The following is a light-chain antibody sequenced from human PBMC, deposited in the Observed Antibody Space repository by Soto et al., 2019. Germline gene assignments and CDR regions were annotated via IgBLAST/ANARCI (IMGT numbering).Light chain of an antibody. V-gene: IGKV3-15*01. CDR3: QHYQTLPT. Sequence: EIVMTQSPATLSVSPGERATLSCRASQSVSINLAWYQQKPGQAPRLLIYDASTRATGIPARFSGSGSGTEFSLTISSLQSDDFAASSCQHYQTLPTLGPGTKV. CDR2: DAS. J-gene: IGKJ1*01. CDR1: QSVSIN.